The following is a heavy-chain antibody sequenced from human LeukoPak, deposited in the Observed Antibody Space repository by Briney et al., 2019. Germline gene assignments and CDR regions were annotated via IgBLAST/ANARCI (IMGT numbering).Heavy chain of an antibody. J-gene: IGHJ4*02. D-gene: IGHD6-13*01. V-gene: IGHV4-34*01. CDR2: INHSGST. CDR1: GVSFSGYY. CDR3: AGSASSSWVDDY. Sequence: SETLSLTCAVYGVSFSGYYWSWIRQPQGKGLEGIGEINHSGSTNYNPSLKSRVTISVDTSKNQFSLKLSSVTAADTAVYYCAGSASSSWVDDYWGQGTLVTVSS.